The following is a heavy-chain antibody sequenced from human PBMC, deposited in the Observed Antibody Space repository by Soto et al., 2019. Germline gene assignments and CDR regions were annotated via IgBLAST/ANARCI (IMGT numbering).Heavy chain of an antibody. CDR3: ARGSSGYVGYTQH. V-gene: IGHV1-69*12. D-gene: IGHD3-22*01. CDR2: IIPIFGTA. CDR1: GGTFSSYA. J-gene: IGHJ1*01. Sequence: QVQLVQSGAEVKKPGSSVKVSCKASGGTFSSYAISWVRQAPGQGLEWMGGIIPIFGTANYAQKFQGRVTITAYESTSTAYMDLSSLRAEEKSVYYCARGSSGYVGYTQHWGQDTLLSVSS.